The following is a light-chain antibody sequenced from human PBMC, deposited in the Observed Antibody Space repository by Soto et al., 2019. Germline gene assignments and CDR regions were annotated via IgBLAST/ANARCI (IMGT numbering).Light chain of an antibody. CDR3: QKYNSVPYT. CDR2: ATS. J-gene: IGKJ2*01. Sequence: DIQMTQSPSSLSASVGDRVSITCRASQDISNWLAWYQHKPGKVPELLIYATSTLKSGVQSRFSGRVSATDFTLTISSLQPEDAATYYCQKYNSVPYTFGQGTKLEIK. V-gene: IGKV1-27*01. CDR1: QDISNW.